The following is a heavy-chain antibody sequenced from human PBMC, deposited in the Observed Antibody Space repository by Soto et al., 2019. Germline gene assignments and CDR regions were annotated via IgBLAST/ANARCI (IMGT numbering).Heavy chain of an antibody. D-gene: IGHD2-15*01. CDR1: GGSISTENYY. CDR3: AGAGFCNGAIGPGYNAVDV. V-gene: IGHV4-31*03. CDR2: IYHSGRT. J-gene: IGHJ6*02. Sequence: SETLSLTCTASGGSISTENYYWSWVRQHPGKALEWIGYIYHSGRTFYNPSLKSRSTISVDTSKNQFTLNLISVTAADTAVYYCAGAGFCNGAIGPGYNAVDVGGQGTTVTVSS.